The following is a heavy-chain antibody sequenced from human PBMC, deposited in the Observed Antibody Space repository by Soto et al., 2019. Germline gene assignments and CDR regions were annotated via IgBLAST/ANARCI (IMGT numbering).Heavy chain of an antibody. D-gene: IGHD2-2*01. CDR2: INPSGGST. CDR3: ARVLRYCSSTSCYPNWFDP. Sequence: ASVKVSCKASGYTFTSYYMHWVRQAPGQGLEWMGIINPSGGSTSYAQKFQGRVTMTRDTSTSTVYMELSSLRSEDTAVYYCARVLRYCSSTSCYPNWFDPWGQGTLVTVSS. J-gene: IGHJ5*02. CDR1: GYTFTSYY. V-gene: IGHV1-46*01.